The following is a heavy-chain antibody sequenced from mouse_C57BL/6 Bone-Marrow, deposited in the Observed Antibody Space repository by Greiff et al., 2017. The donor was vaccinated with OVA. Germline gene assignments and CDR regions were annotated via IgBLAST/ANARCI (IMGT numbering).Heavy chain of an antibody. D-gene: IGHD1-1*01. CDR1: GFTFSSYA. Sequence: EVQLVESGGGLVKPGGSLKLSCAASGFTFSSYAMSWVRQTPEKRLEWVATISDGGSYTYYPDNVKGRFTISRDNAKNNLYLQMRHLKSEDTAMYYCARELFITTVVATYYFDYWGQGTTLTVSS. CDR2: ISDGGSYT. J-gene: IGHJ2*01. CDR3: ARELFITTVVATYYFDY. V-gene: IGHV5-4*01.